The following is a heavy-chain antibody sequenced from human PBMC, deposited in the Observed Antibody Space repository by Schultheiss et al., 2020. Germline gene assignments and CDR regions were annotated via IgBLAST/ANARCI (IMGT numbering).Heavy chain of an antibody. Sequence: GGSLRLSCAASGFTFSNAWMNWVRQAPGKGLEWVGRIKSKTDGGTTEYAAPVKGRFTISRDDSRNTLYLQMNSLKTEDTAVYYCTTLTMIVVHGDYWGQGTLVTVSS. CDR2: IKSKTDGGTT. J-gene: IGHJ4*02. CDR1: GFTFSNAW. D-gene: IGHD3-22*01. V-gene: IGHV3-15*07. CDR3: TTLTMIVVHGDY.